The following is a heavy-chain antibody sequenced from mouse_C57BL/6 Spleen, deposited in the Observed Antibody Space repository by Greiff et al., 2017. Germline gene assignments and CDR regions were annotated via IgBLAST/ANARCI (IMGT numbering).Heavy chain of an antibody. CDR2: IYPGDGDT. V-gene: IGHV1-82*01. Sequence: QVQLKESGPELVKPGASVKISCKASGYAFSSSWMNWVKQRPGKGLEWIGRIYPGDGDTNYNGKFKGKATLTADKSSSTAYMQLSSLTSEDSAFYFCAIITTVEAWFTYWSQGTLVTVSA. J-gene: IGHJ3*01. D-gene: IGHD1-1*01. CDR3: AIITTVEAWFTY. CDR1: GYAFSSSW.